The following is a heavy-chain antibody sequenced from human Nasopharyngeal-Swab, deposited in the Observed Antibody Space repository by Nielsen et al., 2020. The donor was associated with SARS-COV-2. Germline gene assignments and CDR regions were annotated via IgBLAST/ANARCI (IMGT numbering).Heavy chain of an antibody. CDR2: ISSSSSTK. CDR3: ARDAIVVVPAAIQY. J-gene: IGHJ4*02. Sequence: WIRQPPGKGLEWVSYISSSSSTKYYADSVKGRFTISRDNAKNSLYLQMNSLRDEDTAVYYCARDAIVVVPAAIQYWGQGTLVTVPS. D-gene: IGHD2-2*02. V-gene: IGHV3-11*04.